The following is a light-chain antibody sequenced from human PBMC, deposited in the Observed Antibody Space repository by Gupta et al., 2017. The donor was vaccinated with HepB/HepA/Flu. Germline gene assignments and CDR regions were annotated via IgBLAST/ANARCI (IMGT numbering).Light chain of an antibody. CDR1: GSLASSS. Sequence: EVVWTQSPAPWSLPPGERATLSCRASGSLASSSLAWYKQKPGQAPRLLIYAASTRAPGIPDRFSGSGSGTDFTLTIGRLEPEDFAVYYCQQYGSTPLTFGPGTKVEIK. CDR2: AAS. J-gene: IGKJ3*01. V-gene: IGKV3-20*01. CDR3: QQYGSTPLT.